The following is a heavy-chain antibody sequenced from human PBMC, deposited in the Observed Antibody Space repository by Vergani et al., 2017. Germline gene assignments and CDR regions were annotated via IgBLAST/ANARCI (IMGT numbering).Heavy chain of an antibody. Sequence: QVQLVESGGGVVQPGRSLRLSCTSSGFTFSTYAMHWVRQAPGKGLEWVAIIYYDGSKKHYADSVKGRFTISRDNYRNTLDLLMSSLRAEDTAIYYCVREGSYCGSTTCRNPSYVYYYHMDVWGEGTTVTVSS. V-gene: IGHV3-33*01. CDR1: GFTFSTYA. CDR2: IYYDGSKK. CDR3: VREGSYCGSTTCRNPSYVYYYHMDV. D-gene: IGHD2-21*01. J-gene: IGHJ6*03.